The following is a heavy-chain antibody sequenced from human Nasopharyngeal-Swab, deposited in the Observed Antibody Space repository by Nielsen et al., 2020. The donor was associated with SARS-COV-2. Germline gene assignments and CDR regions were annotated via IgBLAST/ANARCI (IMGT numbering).Heavy chain of an antibody. CDR3: ARAPRGTIFGVVTNFDY. CDR1: GGSISSYY. Sequence: SETLSLTCTVSGGSISSYYWSWIRQPPGKGLEWIGYIYYSGSTNYNPSLKSRVTISVDTSKNQFSLKLSSVTAAGTAVYYCARAPRGTIFGVVTNFDYWGQGTLVTVSS. J-gene: IGHJ4*02. V-gene: IGHV4-59*01. CDR2: IYYSGST. D-gene: IGHD3-3*01.